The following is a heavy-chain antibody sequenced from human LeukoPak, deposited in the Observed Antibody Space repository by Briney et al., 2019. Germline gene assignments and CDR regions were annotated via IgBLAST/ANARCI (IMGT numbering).Heavy chain of an antibody. Sequence: SETLSLTCAVYGGSFSGYYWSWIRQPPGKGLEWIGEINHSGSTNYNPSLKSLVTISVDTSKNQFSLKLSSVTAADTAVYYCASIAGDSSSWYRAYYFDYWGQGALVTVSS. V-gene: IGHV4-34*01. CDR1: GGSFSGYY. CDR3: ASIAGDSSSWYRAYYFDY. D-gene: IGHD6-13*01. CDR2: INHSGST. J-gene: IGHJ4*02.